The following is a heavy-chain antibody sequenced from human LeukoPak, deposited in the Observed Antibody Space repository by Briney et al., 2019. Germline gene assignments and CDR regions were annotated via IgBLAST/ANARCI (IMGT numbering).Heavy chain of an antibody. Sequence: GGSLRLSCAASGLTFSSDWMHWVRQVPGKGLVWVSRINSDASTINYADSVKGRFTISRDNAKNTLYLQMNSLRAEDTAVYYCANLNAPYWGNFDYWGQGTLVTVSS. D-gene: IGHD3-16*01. CDR2: INSDASTI. CDR1: GLTFSSDW. CDR3: ANLNAPYWGNFDY. V-gene: IGHV3-74*01. J-gene: IGHJ4*02.